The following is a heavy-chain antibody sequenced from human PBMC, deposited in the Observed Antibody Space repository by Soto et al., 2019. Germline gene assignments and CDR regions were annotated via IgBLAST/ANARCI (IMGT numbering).Heavy chain of an antibody. V-gene: IGHV3-30-3*01. CDR3: AREGGDFDY. D-gene: IGHD3-16*01. CDR2: ISYDGSNK. CDR1: GFTFSSYA. J-gene: IGHJ4*02. Sequence: QVQLVESGGGVVQPGRSLRLSCAASGFTFSSYAMHWVRQAPGKGLEWVAVISYDGSNKYYADSVKGRFTISRDNSKNTLYLQMNSLRAEDTAVYYCAREGGDFDYWGQGTLVTVSS.